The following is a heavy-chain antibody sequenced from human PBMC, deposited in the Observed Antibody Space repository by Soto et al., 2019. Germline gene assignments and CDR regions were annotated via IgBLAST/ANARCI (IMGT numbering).Heavy chain of an antibody. CDR3: ARDLYGSGSYYHDPYYFDY. D-gene: IGHD3-10*01. V-gene: IGHV1-3*01. CDR2: INAGNGNT. Sequence: GASVKVSCKGCGYSFASYARRWVRQAPGQRLEWMGWINAGNGNTKYSQKFQGRVTITRDTSASTACMELSSLRSEDTAVYYCARDLYGSGSYYHDPYYFDYWGQGTLVTVSS. CDR1: GYSFASYA. J-gene: IGHJ4*02.